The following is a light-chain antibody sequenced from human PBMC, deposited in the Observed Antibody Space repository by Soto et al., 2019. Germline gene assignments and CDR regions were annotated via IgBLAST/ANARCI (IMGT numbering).Light chain of an antibody. CDR1: NIGTKS. CDR2: DDA. J-gene: IGLJ2*01. V-gene: IGLV3-21*02. CDR3: QLWDDSDHVI. Sequence: SYVLTQPPSVSVAPGQTARITCGASNIGTKSVHWYQQKPGQAPVLVVHDDADRPSGIPERFSGSNSGNTATLTISRVEAEDEADYYCQLWDDSDHVIFGGGTKLTVL.